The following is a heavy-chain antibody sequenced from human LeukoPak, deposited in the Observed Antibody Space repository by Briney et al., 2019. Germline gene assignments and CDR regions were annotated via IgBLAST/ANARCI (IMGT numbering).Heavy chain of an antibody. D-gene: IGHD3-3*01. V-gene: IGHV3-21*01. Sequence: GGSLRLSCAASGFTFSRYWMSWVRQAPGKGLEWVSSISSSSSYIYYADSVKGRFTISRDNAKNSLYLQMNSLRAEDTAVYYCARDPGAHYYDFWSGYTRGRYYFDYWGQGTLVTVSS. CDR3: ARDPGAHYYDFWSGYTRGRYYFDY. CDR2: ISSSSSYI. J-gene: IGHJ4*02. CDR1: GFTFSRYW.